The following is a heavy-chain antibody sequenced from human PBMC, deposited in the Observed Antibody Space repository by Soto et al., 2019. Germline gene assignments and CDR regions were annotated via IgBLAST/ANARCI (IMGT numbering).Heavy chain of an antibody. CDR3: ARAMTTVTTIDY. CDR1: GDSINNAAYY. Sequence: SETLSLTCTVSGDSINNAAYYWGWIRQPPGKGLEWIGSIHNSGSTYFNPSLKSRVTISVDTAKNQFSLKLSSVTAADTAVYYCARAMTTVTTIDYWGQGTLVTV. J-gene: IGHJ4*02. D-gene: IGHD4-17*01. CDR2: IHNSGST. V-gene: IGHV4-39*01.